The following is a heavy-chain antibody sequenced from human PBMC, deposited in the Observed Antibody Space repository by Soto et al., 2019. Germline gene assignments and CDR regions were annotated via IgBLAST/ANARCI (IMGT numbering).Heavy chain of an antibody. CDR1: GFTFRTYT. J-gene: IGHJ6*02. V-gene: IGHV3-21*01. CDR2: IRGFSPYT. CDR3: ARDREYDDNDYYHNAMDV. D-gene: IGHD1-1*01. Sequence: PGRSLRLSCISSGFTFRTYTMNWVRQAPGKGLEWVSGIRGFSPYTFYAESVKGRFTISRDNAKNSLYLQMNSLRAEDTAVYYYARDREYDDNDYYHNAMDVWGQGTTVTV.